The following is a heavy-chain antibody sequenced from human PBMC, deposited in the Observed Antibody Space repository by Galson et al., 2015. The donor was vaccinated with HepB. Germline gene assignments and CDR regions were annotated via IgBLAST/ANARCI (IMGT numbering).Heavy chain of an antibody. CDR1: GDSVSSNSAA. J-gene: IGHJ3*02. CDR2: TYYRSKWYN. CDR3: ARVSSITMIVVVVHGDAFDI. D-gene: IGHD3-22*01. V-gene: IGHV6-1*01. Sequence: CAISGDSVSSNSAAWNWIRQSPSRGLEWLGRTYYRSKWYNDYAVSVKSRITINPDTSKNQFSLQLNSVTPEDTAVYYCARVSSITMIVVVVHGDAFDIWGQGSMVTVSS.